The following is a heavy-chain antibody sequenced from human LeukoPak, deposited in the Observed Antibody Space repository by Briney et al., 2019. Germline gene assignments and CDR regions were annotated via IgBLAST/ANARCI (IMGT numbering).Heavy chain of an antibody. J-gene: IGHJ4*02. CDR2: INPNSAGGT. Sequence: ASVKVSCKASGYTFTDYYMHWVRQAPGQGLEWMGWINPNSAGGTSYAQKFQDRVTLTRDTSIGTVYMELSRLRSDDTAVYYCARHPNLDYWGQGTLVIVSS. CDR3: ARHPNLDY. CDR1: GYTFTDYY. V-gene: IGHV1-2*02.